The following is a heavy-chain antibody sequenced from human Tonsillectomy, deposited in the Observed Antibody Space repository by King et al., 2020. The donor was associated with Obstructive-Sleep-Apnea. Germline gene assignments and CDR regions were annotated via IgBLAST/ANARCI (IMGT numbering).Heavy chain of an antibody. J-gene: IGHJ5*02. CDR3: AREAAVAENWFDP. CDR1: GFLFSDYY. D-gene: IGHD6-19*01. CDR2: ISSSGSTT. Sequence: QVQLVESGGDLVKPGGSLGLSCAASGFLFSDYYMTWIRQAPGKGLEWVAYISSSGSTTYYADSVKGRFTISRDTAKNSLYLQMNSLRADDTAVYYCAREAAVAENWFDPWGQGTLVTVSS. V-gene: IGHV3-11*01.